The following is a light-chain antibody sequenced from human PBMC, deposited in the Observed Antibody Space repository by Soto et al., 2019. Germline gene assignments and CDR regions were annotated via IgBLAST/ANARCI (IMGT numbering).Light chain of an antibody. J-gene: IGKJ4*01. CDR3: QQSYSTLALT. CDR2: AAS. Sequence: IEVTQSPSSLAASLGDRVTITCRASQTIGTYVNWYQQKPGKAPKLLIYAASSLQSGVPSRFSGSGSGTDFTLTISSLQPEDFATYYCQQSYSTLALTFGGGTKVEIK. V-gene: IGKV1-39*01. CDR1: QTIGTY.